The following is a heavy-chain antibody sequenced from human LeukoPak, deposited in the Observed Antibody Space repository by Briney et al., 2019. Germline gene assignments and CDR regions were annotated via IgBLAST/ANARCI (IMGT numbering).Heavy chain of an antibody. CDR3: ARGLYSSSWYVGQSLPDY. D-gene: IGHD6-13*01. J-gene: IGHJ4*02. CDR1: GFTFSDYY. Sequence: GGSLRLSCAASGFTFSDYYMSWIRQAPGKGLEWVSYIWSSGDSIYYADSVKGRFTISRDNAKNSLYLQMNSLRAEDTAVYYCARGLYSSSWYVGQSLPDYWGQGTLVTVSS. V-gene: IGHV3-11*01. CDR2: IWSSGDSI.